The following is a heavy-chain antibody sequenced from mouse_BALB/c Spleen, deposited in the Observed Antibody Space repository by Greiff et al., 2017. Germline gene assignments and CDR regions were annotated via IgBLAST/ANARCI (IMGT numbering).Heavy chain of an antibody. CDR1: GYTFTSYW. CDR3: TRRRGNFVAMDY. D-gene: IGHD2-1*01. Sequence: LQQPGSELVRPGASVKLSCKASGYTFTSYWMHWVKQRPGQGLEWIGNIYPGSGSTNYDEKFKSKVTLTVDTSYSTAYMQLSRLTSEDSAVYDCTRRRGNFVAMDYWGQGTSVTVSS. CDR2: IYPGSGST. V-gene: IGHV1S22*01. J-gene: IGHJ4*01.